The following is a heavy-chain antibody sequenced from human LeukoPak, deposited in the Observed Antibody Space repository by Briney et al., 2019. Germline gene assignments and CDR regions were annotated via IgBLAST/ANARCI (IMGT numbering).Heavy chain of an antibody. Sequence: GGSLRLSCAASGFTFSSYAMNWVRQSPGKGLEWVSFISSSSSYIYYADSVKGRFTISRDNAKNSLYLQVNSLRAEDTAVYYCARVSSSWHFVDYWGQGTLVTVSS. D-gene: IGHD6-13*01. J-gene: IGHJ4*02. CDR2: ISSSSSYI. CDR3: ARVSSSWHFVDY. CDR1: GFTFSSYA. V-gene: IGHV3-21*01.